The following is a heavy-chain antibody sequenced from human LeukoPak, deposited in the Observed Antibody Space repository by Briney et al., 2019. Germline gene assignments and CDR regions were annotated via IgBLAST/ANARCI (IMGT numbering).Heavy chain of an antibody. CDR3: ARDGYCTNGVCYPHGMDV. J-gene: IGHJ6*02. CDR2: ISSSSSYI. V-gene: IGHV3-21*01. Sequence: GGSLRLSCAASGFTFSSYSMNWVRQAPGKGLEWVSSISSSSSYIYYADSVKGRFTISRDNAKNSLYLQTNSLRAEDTAVYYCARDGYCTNGVCYPHGMDVWGQGTTVTVSS. D-gene: IGHD2-8*01. CDR1: GFTFSSYS.